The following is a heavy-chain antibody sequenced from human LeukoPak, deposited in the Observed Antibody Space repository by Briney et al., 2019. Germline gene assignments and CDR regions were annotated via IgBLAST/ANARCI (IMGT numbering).Heavy chain of an antibody. D-gene: IGHD3-3*01. V-gene: IGHV3-48*03. CDR2: ISSSGSTI. CDR3: AREFLSSYYYYGMDV. J-gene: IGHJ6*02. CDR1: GFTFSSYE. Sequence: HPGESLRLSCAASGFTFSSYEMNWVRQAPGKGLEWVSYISSSGSTIYYADSVKGRFTISRDNAKNSLYLQMNSLRAEDTAVYYCAREFLSSYYYYGMDVWGQGTTVTVSS.